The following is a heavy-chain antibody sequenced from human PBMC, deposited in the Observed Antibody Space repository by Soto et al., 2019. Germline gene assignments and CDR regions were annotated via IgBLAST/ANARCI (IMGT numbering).Heavy chain of an antibody. Sequence: PSETLSLTCAVYGGSFSGYYWSWIRQPPGKGLEWIGEINHSGSTNYNPSLKSRVTISVDTSKNQFSLKLSSVTAADTAVYYCARSRGNDYSPWGQGTLVTVSS. CDR2: INHSGST. CDR1: GGSFSGYY. J-gene: IGHJ5*02. CDR3: ARSRGNDYSP. V-gene: IGHV4-34*01. D-gene: IGHD4-4*01.